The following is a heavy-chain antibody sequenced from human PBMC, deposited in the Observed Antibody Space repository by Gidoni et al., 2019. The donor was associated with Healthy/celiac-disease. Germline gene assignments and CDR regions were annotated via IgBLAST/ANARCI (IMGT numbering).Heavy chain of an antibody. CDR2: ISGSGGST. V-gene: IGHV3-23*01. CDR1: GFTFSSYS. CDR3: AKGHIVGATRGNWFDP. D-gene: IGHD1-26*01. J-gene: IGHJ5*02. Sequence: EVQLLESGGGLVQPGGSLRLSCAASGFTFSSYSMSWVRQAPGKGLEWVSAISGSGGSTYYADSVKGRFTISRDNSKNTLYLQMNSLRAEDTAVYYCAKGHIVGATRGNWFDPWGQGTLVTVSS.